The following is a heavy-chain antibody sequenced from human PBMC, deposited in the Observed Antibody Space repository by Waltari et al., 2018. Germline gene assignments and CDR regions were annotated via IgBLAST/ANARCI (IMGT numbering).Heavy chain of an antibody. CDR2: IYYRGGT. CDR1: GGSISSYY. CDR3: ARDASGWGYFDY. D-gene: IGHD6-19*01. J-gene: IGHJ4*02. Sequence: QVQLQESGPGLVKPSATLSLTCTVSGGSISSYYWSWLRQPPGKGLAWIGYIYYRGGTNYNPSLKSRVTISVDTSKNQCSLKLSSVTAADTAVYYCARDASGWGYFDYWGQGTLVTVSS. V-gene: IGHV4-59*01.